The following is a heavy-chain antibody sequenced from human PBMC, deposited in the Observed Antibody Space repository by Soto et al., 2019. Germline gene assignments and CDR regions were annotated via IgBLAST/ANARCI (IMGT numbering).Heavy chain of an antibody. J-gene: IGHJ6*03. CDR1: GYPFTSYG. CDR3: ARGAYDFWSGYLGYMDV. Sequence: QVQLVQSGAEVKKPGASVKVSCKASGYPFTSYGISWVRQAPGQGLEWMGWISAYNGNTNYAQKLQGRATMTTDTSTSTAYMELRSLRSDDTAVYYCARGAYDFWSGYLGYMDVWGKGTTVTVSS. D-gene: IGHD3-3*01. V-gene: IGHV1-18*01. CDR2: ISAYNGNT.